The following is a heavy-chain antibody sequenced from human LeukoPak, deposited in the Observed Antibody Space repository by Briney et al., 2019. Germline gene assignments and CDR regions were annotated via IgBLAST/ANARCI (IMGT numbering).Heavy chain of an antibody. CDR3: ARVVGRYCSSTSCYIDY. J-gene: IGHJ4*02. V-gene: IGHV4-59*01. CDR1: GVSLRTYN. D-gene: IGHD2-2*02. CDR2: IYDSGST. Sequence: SETLSLTCTVSGVSLRTYNRSWIRQPPGKGLEWIGYIYDSGSTNYNPSLKSRVTISEDTSKRQFSLKLRSVTAADTAVYYCARVVGRYCSSTSCYIDYWGQGTLVTVSS.